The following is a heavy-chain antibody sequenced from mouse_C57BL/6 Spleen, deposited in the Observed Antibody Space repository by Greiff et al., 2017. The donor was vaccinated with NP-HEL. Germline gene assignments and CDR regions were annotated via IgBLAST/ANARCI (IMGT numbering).Heavy chain of an antibody. CDR1: GYTFTSYW. Sequence: VQLQQPGAELVKPGASVKLSCKASGYTFTSYWMQWVKQRPGQGLEWIGEIDPSDSYTNYNQKFKGKATLTVDTSSSTAYMQLSSLTSEDSAVYYCARRDDYDRNFDVWGTGTTVTVSS. V-gene: IGHV1-50*01. CDR2: IDPSDSYT. J-gene: IGHJ1*03. D-gene: IGHD2-4*01. CDR3: ARRDDYDRNFDV.